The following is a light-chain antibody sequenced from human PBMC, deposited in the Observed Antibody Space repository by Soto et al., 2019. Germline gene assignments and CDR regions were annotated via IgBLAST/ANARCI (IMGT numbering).Light chain of an antibody. CDR1: QSVSSSY. J-gene: IGKJ4*01. CDR2: RTS. CDR3: QQRSTWPLT. V-gene: IGKV3D-20*02. Sequence: EIVLTQSPGTLSLSPGERATLSCRASQSVSSSYLAWYQQKPGQAPRLLIYRTSNRATGIPDRFSGSGSGTDFTLTISRLEPEDLAVYYCQQRSTWPLTFGG.